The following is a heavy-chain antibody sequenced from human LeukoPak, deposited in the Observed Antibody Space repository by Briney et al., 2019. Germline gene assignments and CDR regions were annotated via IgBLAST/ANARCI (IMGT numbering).Heavy chain of an antibody. Sequence: ASVKVSCKASGYTFTGYYMHWVRQAPGQGLEWMGWINPNSGGTNYAQKFQGRVTMTRDTSISTAYMELSRLRSDDTAVYYCAIACSSTSCGXFQHWGQGTLVTVSS. D-gene: IGHD2-2*01. CDR2: INPNSGGT. CDR3: AIACSSTSCGXFQH. V-gene: IGHV1-2*02. CDR1: GYTFTGYY. J-gene: IGHJ1*01.